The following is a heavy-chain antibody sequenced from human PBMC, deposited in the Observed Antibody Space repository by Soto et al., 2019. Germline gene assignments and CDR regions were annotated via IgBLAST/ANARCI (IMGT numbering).Heavy chain of an antibody. V-gene: IGHV1-69*12. J-gene: IGHJ6*02. CDR3: ARDRVAAAGRRYYYYGMDV. CDR1: GGTFSSYA. Sequence: QVQLVQSGAEVKKPGSSVKVSCKASGGTFSSYAIRWVRQAPGQGLEWMGGIIPIFGTANYAQKFQGRVTITADESTSTAYMELSSLRSEDTAVYYCARDRVAAAGRRYYYYGMDVRGQGTTVTVSS. CDR2: IIPIFGTA. D-gene: IGHD6-13*01.